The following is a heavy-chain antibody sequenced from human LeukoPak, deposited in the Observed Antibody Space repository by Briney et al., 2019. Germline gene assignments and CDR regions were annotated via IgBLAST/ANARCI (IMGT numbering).Heavy chain of an antibody. CDR1: GFTFSSYG. D-gene: IGHD4-17*01. CDR2: ISYDGSNK. J-gene: IGHJ3*02. V-gene: IGHV3-30*18. Sequence: QTGRSLRLSCAASGFTFSSYGMHWVRQAPGKGLEWVAVISYDGSNKYYADSVKGRFTISRDNSKNTLYLQMNSLRAEDTAVYYCAKDWRGHGDFHAFDIWGRGTVVTVSS. CDR3: AKDWRGHGDFHAFDI.